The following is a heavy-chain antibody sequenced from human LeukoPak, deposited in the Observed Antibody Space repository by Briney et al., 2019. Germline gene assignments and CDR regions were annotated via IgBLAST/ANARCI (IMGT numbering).Heavy chain of an antibody. CDR3: ARDLGCSGGSCRSPMDV. J-gene: IGHJ6*02. D-gene: IGHD2-15*01. CDR2: IYYSGST. CDR1: GGSISSGGYY. V-gene: IGHV4-31*03. Sequence: SETLSLTCTVSGGSISSGGYYWSWIRQHPGKGLEWIGYIYYSGSTYYNPSLKSRVTISVDTSKNQYSLKLSSVTAADTAVYYCARDLGCSGGSCRSPMDVWGQGTTVTVSS.